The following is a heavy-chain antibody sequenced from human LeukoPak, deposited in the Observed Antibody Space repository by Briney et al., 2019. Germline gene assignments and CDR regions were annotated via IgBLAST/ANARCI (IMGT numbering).Heavy chain of an antibody. CDR3: ARESGYIYGYNEKFFDY. V-gene: IGHV4-59*01. D-gene: IGHD5-18*01. J-gene: IGHJ4*02. CDR1: GGSINSYY. CDR2: MFFSGST. Sequence: KPSETLSLTCTVSGGSINSYYWSWIRQPPGKGLEGIGYMFFSGSTNYNPSLKSRVTISVDTSKNQFSLKLSSVTAADTAVYYCARESGYIYGYNEKFFDYWGQGTLVTVSS.